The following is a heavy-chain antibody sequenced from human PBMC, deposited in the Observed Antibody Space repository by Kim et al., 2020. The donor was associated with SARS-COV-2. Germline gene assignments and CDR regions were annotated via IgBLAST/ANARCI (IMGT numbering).Heavy chain of an antibody. J-gene: IGHJ3*02. CDR1: GYTFTNYW. D-gene: IGHD1-26*01. CDR3: ARHTGSGSYHGAFDI. V-gene: IGHV5-51*01. CDR2: IYAGDSDT. Sequence: GESLKISCKGSGYTFTNYWIGWVRQMSGKGLEWMGIIYAGDSDTRYSPSFQGQVTISADKSITTAYLQWSSLEASDTAIYYCARHTGSGSYHGAFDIWGQGKLVTVAS.